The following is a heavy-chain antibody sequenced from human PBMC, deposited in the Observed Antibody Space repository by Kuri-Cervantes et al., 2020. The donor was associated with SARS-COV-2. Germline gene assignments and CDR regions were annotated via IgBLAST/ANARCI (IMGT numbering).Heavy chain of an antibody. CDR3: ARQVELSLDEYGMDI. CDR2: VSYTGNT. CDR1: GASISSNTYY. D-gene: IGHD1-7*01. Sequence: SETLSLTCSVSGASISSNTYYWGWIRQPPGKGLEWIGSVSYTGNTYLNPSLKSRVTISVHMSKTQFSLNLSSVTVADTAVYYCARQVELSLDEYGMDIWGQGTTVTVSS. V-gene: IGHV4-39*01. J-gene: IGHJ6*02.